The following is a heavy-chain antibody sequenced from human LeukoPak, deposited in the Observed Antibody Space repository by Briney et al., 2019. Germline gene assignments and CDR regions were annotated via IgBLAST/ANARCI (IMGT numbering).Heavy chain of an antibody. CDR3: ARGAVRYAFDF. V-gene: IGHV5-51*01. Sequence: GESLKISCKSSGYSFTNDWIGWVRQMPGKGLEWMGIIYPRDSTTRYSPAFEGQVTISVDKSITTAYLQWSSLQASDTAIYYCARGAVRYAFDFWGQGTMVTVSS. D-gene: IGHD4/OR15-4a*01. CDR1: GYSFTNDW. CDR2: IYPRDSTT. J-gene: IGHJ3*01.